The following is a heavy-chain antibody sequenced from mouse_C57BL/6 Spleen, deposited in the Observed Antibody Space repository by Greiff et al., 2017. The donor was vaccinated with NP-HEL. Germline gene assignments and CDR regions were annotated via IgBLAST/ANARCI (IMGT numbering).Heavy chain of an antibody. V-gene: IGHV1-55*01. CDR1: GYTFTSYW. D-gene: IGHD2-2*01. CDR2: IYPGSGST. Sequence: QVQLQQPGAELVKPGASVKMSCKASGYTFTSYWLTWVKQRPGQGLEWIGDIYPGSGSTNYNEKFKSKATLTVDTSSSTAYMQLSSLTSEDSAVYYCARWGLGVKRFAYWGQGTLVTVSA. CDR3: ARWGLGVKRFAY. J-gene: IGHJ3*01.